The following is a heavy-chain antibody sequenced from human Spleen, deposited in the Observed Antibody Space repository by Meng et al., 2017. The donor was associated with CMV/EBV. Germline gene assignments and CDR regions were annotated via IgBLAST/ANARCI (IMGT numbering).Heavy chain of an antibody. J-gene: IGHJ4*02. D-gene: IGHD5-12*01. CDR2: INPSDGGT. V-gene: IGHV1-46*01. CDR3: ARDMSESGHESHLFDY. CDR1: GSTFTNYS. Sequence: SGSTFTNYSMRWLRQAPGRVLEWMAIINPSDGGTSYAQKFQGRVTLTRDTSTSTVYMELSSLGSEDTALYYCARDMSESGHESHLFDYWGQGTLVTVSS.